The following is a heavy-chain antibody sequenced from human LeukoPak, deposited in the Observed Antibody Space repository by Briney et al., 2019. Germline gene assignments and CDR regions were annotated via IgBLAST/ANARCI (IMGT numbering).Heavy chain of an antibody. V-gene: IGHV4-31*03. CDR2: IYYSGST. Sequence: PSETLSLTCTVSGGSISSGGYYWSWIRQHPGKGLGWIGYIYYSGSTYYNPSLKSRVTISVDTSKNQFSLKLSSVTAADTAVYYCARGDSGSYLRYFDYWGQGTLVTVSS. CDR1: GGSISSGGYY. J-gene: IGHJ4*02. CDR3: ARGDSGSYLRYFDY. D-gene: IGHD1-26*01.